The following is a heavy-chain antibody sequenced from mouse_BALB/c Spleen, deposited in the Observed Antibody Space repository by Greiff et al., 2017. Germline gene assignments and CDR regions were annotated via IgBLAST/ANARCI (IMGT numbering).Heavy chain of an antibody. CDR2: ISDGGSYT. V-gene: IGHV5-4*02. J-gene: IGHJ4*01. CDR1: GFTFSDYY. D-gene: IGHD1-1*01. CDR3: ARERYGDAMDY. Sequence: EVQRVESGGGLVKPGGSLKLSCAASGFTFSDYYMYWVRQTPEKGLEWVATISDGGSYTYYPDSVKGRSTISRDNAKNNLYLQMSSLKSEDTAMYYCARERYGDAMDYWGQGTSVTVSS.